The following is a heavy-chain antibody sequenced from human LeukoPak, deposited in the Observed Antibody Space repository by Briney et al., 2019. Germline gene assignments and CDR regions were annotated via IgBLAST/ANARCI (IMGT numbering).Heavy chain of an antibody. CDR1: GYTFTSYD. V-gene: IGHV1-8*01. J-gene: IGHJ5*02. Sequence: ASVKVSCKASGYTFTSYDINWVRQATGQGLEWMGWMNPNSGNTGYAQKFQGRVTMTRNTSISTAYMELSSLRSEDTAVYYCARGGGYCSGGSCSSPYNWFDPWGQGTLVTVSS. D-gene: IGHD2-15*01. CDR2: MNPNSGNT. CDR3: ARGGGYCSGGSCSSPYNWFDP.